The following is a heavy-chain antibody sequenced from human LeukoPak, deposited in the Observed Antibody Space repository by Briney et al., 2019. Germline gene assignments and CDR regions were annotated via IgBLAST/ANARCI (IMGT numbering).Heavy chain of an antibody. CDR2: LYYSGNT. CDR1: GVSISSYY. D-gene: IGHD5-18*01. J-gene: IGHJ4*02. CDR3: ASPRGFSYGYFDY. Sequence: SETLSLTCTVSGVSISSYYWSWIRQPPGKGLEWIGYLYYSGNTNYNPSLKSRVTISADTSKNQFSLTLGSVSATDTAVYYCASPRGFSYGYFDYWGQGTLVTVSS. V-gene: IGHV4-59*08.